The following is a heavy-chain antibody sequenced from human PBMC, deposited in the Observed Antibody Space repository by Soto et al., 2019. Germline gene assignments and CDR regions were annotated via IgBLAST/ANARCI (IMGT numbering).Heavy chain of an antibody. CDR2: IDPTHGST. J-gene: IGHJ4*02. CDR3: ARVPDDTTGYYAF. Sequence: QVQLVQSGAEVKKPGASVRVSCKAAGYTFTTYYMHWVRQAPGQGLEWMGVIDPTHGSTTYAQEFQGRVTMPSDTSTNTVYMELSSLKSEDTAVYYCARVPDDTTGYYAFWGQGTLVTVSS. D-gene: IGHD3-22*01. CDR1: GYTFTTYY. V-gene: IGHV1-46*01.